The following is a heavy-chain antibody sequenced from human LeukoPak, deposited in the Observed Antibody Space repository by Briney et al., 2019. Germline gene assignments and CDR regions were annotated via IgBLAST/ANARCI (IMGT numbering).Heavy chain of an antibody. J-gene: IGHJ3*02. Sequence: SETLSLTCAVYGGSFSGYYWSWIRQPPGKGLEWIGEINHSGSTNYNPSLKSRVTISVDTSKNQFSLKLSSVTAADTAVYYCATSYLIYDAFDIWGQGTMVTVSS. D-gene: IGHD2/OR15-2a*01. V-gene: IGHV4-34*01. CDR1: GGSFSGYY. CDR3: ATSYLIYDAFDI. CDR2: INHSGST.